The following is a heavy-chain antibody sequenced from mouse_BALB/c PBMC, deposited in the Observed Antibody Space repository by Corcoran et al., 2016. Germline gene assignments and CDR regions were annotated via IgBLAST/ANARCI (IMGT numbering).Heavy chain of an antibody. CDR2: INTYTGEP. V-gene: IGHV9-1*02. CDR3: ARYDYDGIFAY. D-gene: IGHD2-4*01. CDR1: GYTFTNYG. J-gene: IGHJ3*01. Sequence: QIQLVQSGPELKKPGETVKISCKASGYTFTNYGMNWVKQAPGKGLKWMGWINTYTGEPTYADDFMGRFAFSLETSASTAYLQINNLKNEDMATYFCARYDYDGIFAYWGQGTLVTVSA.